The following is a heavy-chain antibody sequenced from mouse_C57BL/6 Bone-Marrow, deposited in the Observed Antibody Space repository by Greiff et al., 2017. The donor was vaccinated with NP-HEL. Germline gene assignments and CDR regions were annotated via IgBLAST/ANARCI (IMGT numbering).Heavy chain of an antibody. CDR2: ISSGGSYT. D-gene: IGHD1-1*01. Sequence: EVQGVESGGDLVKPGGSLKLSCAASGFTFSSYGMSWVRQTPDKRLEWVATISSGGSYTYYPDSVKGRFTISRDNAKNTLYLQMSSLKSEDTAMYYCARRGITTVVRYYAMDYWGQGTLVTVSS. CDR1: GFTFSSYG. CDR3: ARRGITTVVRYYAMDY. V-gene: IGHV5-6*01. J-gene: IGHJ4*01.